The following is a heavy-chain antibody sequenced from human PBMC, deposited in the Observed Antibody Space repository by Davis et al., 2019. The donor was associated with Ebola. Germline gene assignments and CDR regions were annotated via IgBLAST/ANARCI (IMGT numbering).Heavy chain of an antibody. Sequence: ASVKVSCKASGYGFTNYGISWVRQAPGQGLEWMGWISIYNGNTNYAQKVQDRVTMTTDTSTSTAYMELRSLKSDDTAVYFCARGVHSDGYYPNDYWGQGTLVTVSS. J-gene: IGHJ4*02. CDR2: ISIYNGNT. V-gene: IGHV1-18*01. CDR3: ARGVHSDGYYPNDY. D-gene: IGHD3-22*01. CDR1: GYGFTNYG.